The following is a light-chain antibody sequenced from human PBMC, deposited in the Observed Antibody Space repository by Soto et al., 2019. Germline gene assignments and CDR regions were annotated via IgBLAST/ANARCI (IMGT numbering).Light chain of an antibody. CDR2: GAS. V-gene: IGKV3-15*01. J-gene: IGKJ1*01. Sequence: EIVLTQSPFSLSFSPVERSTLSCIASQSVSSNLAWYQQKPGQAPRLLIYGASTRATGIPARFSGSGSGTEFILTISSLQSEDFAVYYCQQYNNWPPWTFGQGTKVDI. CDR3: QQYNNWPPWT. CDR1: QSVSSN.